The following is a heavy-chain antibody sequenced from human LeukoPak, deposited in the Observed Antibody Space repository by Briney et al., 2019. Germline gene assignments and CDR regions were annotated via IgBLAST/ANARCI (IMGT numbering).Heavy chain of an antibody. CDR3: ARRERCCSGWYEDH. V-gene: IGHV1-18*01. CDR2: ISGYNGDT. J-gene: IGHJ4*02. CDR1: GYISSSYG. Sequence: ASETVSCKAVGYISSSYGISWVRQAPGQGLEWMGWISGYNGDTNYAQNLHDRLTMSTDTSTSTAYMELTSLRSDDTAVYYCARRERCCSGWYEDHWGQGTLVTVSS. D-gene: IGHD6-19*01.